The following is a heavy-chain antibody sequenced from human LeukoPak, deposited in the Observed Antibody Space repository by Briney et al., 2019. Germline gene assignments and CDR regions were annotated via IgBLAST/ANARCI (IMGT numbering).Heavy chain of an antibody. J-gene: IGHJ4*02. D-gene: IGHD3-3*01. CDR3: TRVFGGYDVSDY. V-gene: IGHV3-7*03. CDR1: GFTFSSFW. Sequence: GGSLRLSCAASGFTFSSFWMSWVRQAPGKGLEWVANIKKDGSQKYHVDSVEGRFTISRDNAKNSLYLQMDSLRVDDTAVYYCTRVFGGYDVSDYWGQGTLVTVSS. CDR2: IKKDGSQK.